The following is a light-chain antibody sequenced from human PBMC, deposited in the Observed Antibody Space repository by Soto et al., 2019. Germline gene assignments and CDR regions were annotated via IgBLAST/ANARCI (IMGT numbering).Light chain of an antibody. J-gene: IGKJ2*01. CDR3: QQRSDSYT. CDR2: DAS. Sequence: EVVLTQSPATLSLSPGERATLSCRASQTLANYLAWYQQRPGQAPRLLIYDASNRATGIPARFSGSGSGTDFTLTISGLAPEYSHVYYFQQRSDSYTLGQGTPLEIK. V-gene: IGKV3-11*01. CDR1: QTLANY.